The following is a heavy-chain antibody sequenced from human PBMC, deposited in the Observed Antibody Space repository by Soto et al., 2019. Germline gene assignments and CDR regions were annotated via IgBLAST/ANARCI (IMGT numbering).Heavy chain of an antibody. CDR3: VSQRTTVPTQAYFDY. J-gene: IGHJ4*02. D-gene: IGHD4-17*01. CDR2: VYYRGRS. Sequence: SETLSLTCTVSGGSVTNSSYYWGWIRQSPGKGLEWIGSVYYRGRSYSKSSVKSRVTISVDTSKNRFSLSSNSVTASDTAVYFCVSQRTTVPTQAYFDYWGPGALVTSPQ. V-gene: IGHV4-39*01. CDR1: GGSVTNSSYY.